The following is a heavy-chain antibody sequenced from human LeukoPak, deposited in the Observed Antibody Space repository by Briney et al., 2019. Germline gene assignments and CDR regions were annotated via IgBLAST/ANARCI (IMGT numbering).Heavy chain of an antibody. V-gene: IGHV1-69*05. CDR3: ARDSDSSGYYLRWLDC. D-gene: IGHD3-22*01. CDR2: IIPIFGTA. J-gene: IGHJ4*02. Sequence: SVKVSCKASGGTFSSYSISWVRQAPGQGLEWMAMIIPIFGTANYAQNFQGRVTITTDESTSTAYMDLSSLRSEDTAVYYCARDSDSSGYYLRWLDCWGQGTLVTVSS. CDR1: GGTFSSYS.